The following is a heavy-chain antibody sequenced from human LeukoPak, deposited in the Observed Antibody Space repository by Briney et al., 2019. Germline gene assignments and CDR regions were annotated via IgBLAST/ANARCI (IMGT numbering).Heavy chain of an antibody. V-gene: IGHV4-39*01. Sequence: PSETLSLTCTVSGGSISSSSYYWGWIRQPPGKGLEWIGSIYYSGSTYYNPSLKSRVTISVDTSKNQFSLKLSSVTAADTAVYYCASYGRNVRGNAFDIWGQGTMVTVSS. CDR2: IYYSGST. CDR1: GGSISSSSYY. D-gene: IGHD4-23*01. CDR3: ASYGRNVRGNAFDI. J-gene: IGHJ3*02.